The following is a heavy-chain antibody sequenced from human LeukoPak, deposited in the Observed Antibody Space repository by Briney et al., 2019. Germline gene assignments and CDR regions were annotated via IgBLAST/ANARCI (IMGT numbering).Heavy chain of an antibody. CDR1: GGSFSGYF. CDR3: ARGQFQRDY. CDR2: INHSGGT. Sequence: SETLSLTCAVYGGSFSGYFWTWIRQPPGKGLEWIGEINHSGGTYYNPSLKSRVTISVDTSKNQFSLKLSSVTAADTAVYYCARGQFQRDYWGQGTLVTVSS. D-gene: IGHD5-24*01. J-gene: IGHJ4*02. V-gene: IGHV4-34*01.